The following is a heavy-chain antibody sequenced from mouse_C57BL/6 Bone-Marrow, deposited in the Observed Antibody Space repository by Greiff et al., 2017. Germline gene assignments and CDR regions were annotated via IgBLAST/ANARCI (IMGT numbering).Heavy chain of an antibody. CDR1: GYAFSSSW. V-gene: IGHV1-82*01. J-gene: IGHJ1*03. CDR2: IYPGDGDT. Sequence: QVQLQQSGPELVKPGASVKISCKASGYAFSSSWMNWVKQRPGKGLEWIGRIYPGDGDTNYNGKFKGKATLTADKSSSTAYMQLSSLTSEDSAVYFCARRGSVPYWYFDVWGTGTTVTVSS. CDR3: ARRGSVPYWYFDV.